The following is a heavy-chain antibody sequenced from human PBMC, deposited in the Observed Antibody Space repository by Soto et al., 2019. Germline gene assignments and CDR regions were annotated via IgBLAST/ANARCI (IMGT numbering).Heavy chain of an antibody. D-gene: IGHD6-19*01. Sequence: GGSLRLSCAASGFTFSTFAMSWVRQAPGKGLEWVSAISGSAGNTYYADSVKGRFTISRDNSKNTLYLQMNRLRAEDTAVYYCAKVTAVAGPKWGQGTLVTVSS. V-gene: IGHV3-23*01. J-gene: IGHJ4*02. CDR2: ISGSAGNT. CDR3: AKVTAVAGPK. CDR1: GFTFSTFA.